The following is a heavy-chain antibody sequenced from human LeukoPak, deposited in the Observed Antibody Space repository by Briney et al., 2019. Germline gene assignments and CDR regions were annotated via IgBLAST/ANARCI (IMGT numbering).Heavy chain of an antibody. Sequence: PGRSLRLSCAASGLTFDDYAMHWVRQAPGKGLEWVSGISWNSGSIGYADSVKGRFTISRDNAKNSLYLQMNSLRAEDTALYYCAKDRYGGSSTHLEYWGQGTLVTVSS. J-gene: IGHJ4*02. CDR2: ISWNSGSI. V-gene: IGHV3-9*01. CDR1: GLTFDDYA. D-gene: IGHD1-26*01. CDR3: AKDRYGGSSTHLEY.